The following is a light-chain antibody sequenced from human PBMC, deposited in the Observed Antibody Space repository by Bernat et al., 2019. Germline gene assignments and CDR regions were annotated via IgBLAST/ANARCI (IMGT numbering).Light chain of an antibody. CDR1: QSIDTNY. Sequence: EIVLTQSPGTLSLSPGERATLSCRASQSIDTNYLAWYQQKPGQAPRLLIYGVSGRASGIPDRFSGSGSGTDFTLTISRLEPEDFAIYYCQQYERSRTFGQGTKVQMK. J-gene: IGKJ1*01. CDR3: QQYERSRT. CDR2: GVS. V-gene: IGKV3-20*01.